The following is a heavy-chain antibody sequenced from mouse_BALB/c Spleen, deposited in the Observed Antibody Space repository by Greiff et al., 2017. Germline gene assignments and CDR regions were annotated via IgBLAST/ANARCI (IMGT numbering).Heavy chain of an antibody. V-gene: IGHV1-14*01. CDR1: GYTFTSYV. CDR2: INPYNDGT. D-gene: IGHD2-3*01. CDR3: AREDGYYSLAY. J-gene: IGHJ3*01. Sequence: EVQRVESGPELVKPGASVKMSCKASGYTFTSYVMHWVKQKPGQGLEWIGYINPYNDGTKYNEKFKGKATLTSDKSSSTAYMELSSLTSEDSAVYYCAREDGYYSLAYWGQGTLVTVSA.